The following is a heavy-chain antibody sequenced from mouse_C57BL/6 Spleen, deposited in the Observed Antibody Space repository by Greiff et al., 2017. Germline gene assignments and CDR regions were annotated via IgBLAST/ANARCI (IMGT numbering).Heavy chain of an antibody. D-gene: IGHD1-1*01. V-gene: IGHV1-59*01. CDR3: ARHGSSSNYFDY. Sequence: QVQLQQSGAELVRPGTSVKLSCKASGYTFTSYWMHWVKQRPGQGLEWIGVIDPSDSYANYNQKFKGKATLTVDTSSRTAYMQLSSLTSEDSAVYYCARHGSSSNYFDYWGQGTTLTVSS. CDR2: IDPSDSYA. CDR1: GYTFTSYW. J-gene: IGHJ2*01.